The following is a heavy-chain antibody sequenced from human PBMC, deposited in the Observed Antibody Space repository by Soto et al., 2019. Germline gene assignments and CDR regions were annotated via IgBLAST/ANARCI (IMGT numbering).Heavy chain of an antibody. CDR3: VKPGRDGYNRRRESHWYFDL. Sequence: EVQLLESGGGLVQPGGSLRLSCAASGFTFSSYAMSWVRQAPGKGLEWVSAISGSGGSTYYADSVKGRFTISRDNSKNTLYLQMNSLRAEDTAVYYCVKPGRDGYNRRRESHWYFDLWGRGTLVTVSS. CDR1: GFTFSSYA. CDR2: ISGSGGST. J-gene: IGHJ2*01. V-gene: IGHV3-23*01. D-gene: IGHD5-12*01.